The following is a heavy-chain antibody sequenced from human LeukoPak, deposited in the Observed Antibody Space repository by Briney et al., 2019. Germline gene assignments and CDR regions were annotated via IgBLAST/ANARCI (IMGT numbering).Heavy chain of an antibody. CDR1: GFTFSDYY. J-gene: IGHJ4*02. D-gene: IGHD3-10*01. V-gene: IGHV3-11*01. CDR2: ISSSGSSI. CDR3: ARGTGFGESFDY. Sequence: GGSLRLSCAASGFTFSDYYMRWVRQAPGRGLEWVSYISSSGSSIYYADSVKGRFTISRDNAKNSLYLQMNSLRAEDTAVYYCARGTGFGESFDYWGKGTLVTVSS.